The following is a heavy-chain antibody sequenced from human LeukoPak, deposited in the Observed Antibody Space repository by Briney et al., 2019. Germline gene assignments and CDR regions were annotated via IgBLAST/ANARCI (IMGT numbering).Heavy chain of an antibody. J-gene: IGHJ4*02. CDR1: GFTFSSYS. D-gene: IGHD2-15*01. CDR2: IWDDGNDK. V-gene: IGHV3-33*08. CDR3: ATLGYCTAGSCSLNSFDY. Sequence: PGGSLRLSCAASGFTFSSYSMNWVRQAPGKGLDWVAVIWDDGNDKYYADSVKGRFTISRDNFKNTLYLHMNELRVDDTAMYYCATLGYCTAGSCSLNSFDYWGRGTLVTVSS.